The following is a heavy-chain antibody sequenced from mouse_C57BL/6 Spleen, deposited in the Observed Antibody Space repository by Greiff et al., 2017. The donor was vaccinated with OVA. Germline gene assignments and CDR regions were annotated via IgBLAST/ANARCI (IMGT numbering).Heavy chain of an antibody. CDR1: GYTFTSYT. D-gene: IGHD2-1*01. CDR2: INPSSGYT. Sequence: QVQLQQSGAELARPGASVKMSCKASGYTFTSYTMHWVKQRPGQGLEWIGYINPSSGYTKYNQKFKDKATLTADKSSSTAYMQLNSLTSEDSAVYYCAREYGTYRSLGDWGQGTTLTVSS. V-gene: IGHV1-4*01. J-gene: IGHJ2*01. CDR3: AREYGTYRSLGD.